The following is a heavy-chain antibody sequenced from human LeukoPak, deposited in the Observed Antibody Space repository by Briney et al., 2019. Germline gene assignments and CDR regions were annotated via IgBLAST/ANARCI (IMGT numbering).Heavy chain of an antibody. CDR2: IYYSGST. V-gene: IGHV4-59*08. J-gene: IGHJ6*02. D-gene: IGHD6-19*01. CDR1: GGSISSYY. CDR3: ARFIAVAGSYYYYGMDV. Sequence: RSSETLSLTCTVSGGSISSYYWSWIRQPPGKGLEWIGYIYYSGSTDYNPSLKSRVTISVDTSKNQFSLKLSSVTAADTAVYYCARFIAVAGSYYYYGMDVWGQGTTVTVSS.